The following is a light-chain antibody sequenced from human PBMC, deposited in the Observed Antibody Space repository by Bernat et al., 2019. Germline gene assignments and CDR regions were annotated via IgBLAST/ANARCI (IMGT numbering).Light chain of an antibody. CDR2: EVS. CDR3: NSYAGSNNWV. CDR1: SSDVGGYNY. Sequence: QSALTQPPSASGSPGQSVTISCTGTSSDVGGYNYVSWYQQHPGEAPKLMIYEVSKRPSGVPDRFSGSKSGNTASLTVSGIQAEDEADYYCNSYAGSNNWVFGGGTELTVL. V-gene: IGLV2-8*01. J-gene: IGLJ3*02.